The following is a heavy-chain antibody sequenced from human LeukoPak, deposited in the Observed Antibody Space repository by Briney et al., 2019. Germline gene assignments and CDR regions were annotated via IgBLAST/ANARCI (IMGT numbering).Heavy chain of an antibody. CDR1: GGSISGSSYY. CDR3: ARQDTITTPGVDY. V-gene: IGHV4-39*01. Sequence: SETLSLTCTVSGGSISGSSYYWGWIRQPPGKGLEWIGNVYYSGTTYYSPSLKSRVTISVDTSRNQFSLKLSSVTAADTAVYYCARQDTITTPGVDYWGQGTPVTVSS. J-gene: IGHJ4*02. D-gene: IGHD3-3*01. CDR2: VYYSGTT.